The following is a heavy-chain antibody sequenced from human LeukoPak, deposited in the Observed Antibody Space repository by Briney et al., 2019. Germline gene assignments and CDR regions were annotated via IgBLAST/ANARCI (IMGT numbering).Heavy chain of an antibody. Sequence: GGSLRLSCEASGFLFRAYAMSWVRQAPGKGLQWLSTITITDGGAYYIDSVKGRFTMSRDNSKNTLYLQMNSLRAEDTAVYYCAREAWRPYLDYWGQGTPVTVSS. CDR3: AREAWRPYLDY. CDR1: GFLFRAYA. V-gene: IGHV3-23*01. D-gene: IGHD3-3*01. CDR2: ITITDGGA. J-gene: IGHJ4*02.